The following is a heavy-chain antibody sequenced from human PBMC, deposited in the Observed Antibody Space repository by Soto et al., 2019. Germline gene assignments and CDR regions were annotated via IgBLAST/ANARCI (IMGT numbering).Heavy chain of an antibody. V-gene: IGHV4-34*01. D-gene: IGHD2-15*01. CDR1: GGSFSGYY. CDR3: AREWGYCSGGSCYSFDP. Sequence: PSETLSLTCAVCGGSFSGYYWSWIRQPPGKGLEWIGEINHSGSTNYNPSLKSRVTISVDTSKNQFSLKLSSVTAADTAVYYCAREWGYCSGGSCYSFDPWGQGTLVTVSS. CDR2: INHSGST. J-gene: IGHJ5*02.